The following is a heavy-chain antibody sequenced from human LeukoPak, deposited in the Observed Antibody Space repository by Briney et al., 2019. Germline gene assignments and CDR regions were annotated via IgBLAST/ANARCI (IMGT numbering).Heavy chain of an antibody. J-gene: IGHJ4*02. D-gene: IGHD6-13*01. CDR2: IYHSGST. Sequence: SETLSLTCTVSGGSISSGSYYWSWVRQPPGKGLEWIGEIYHSGSTNYNPSLKSRVTISVDKSKNQFSLKLSSVTAADTAVYYCASRTRIAEDYWGQGTLVTVSS. V-gene: IGHV4-39*07. CDR1: GGSISSGSYY. CDR3: ASRTRIAEDY.